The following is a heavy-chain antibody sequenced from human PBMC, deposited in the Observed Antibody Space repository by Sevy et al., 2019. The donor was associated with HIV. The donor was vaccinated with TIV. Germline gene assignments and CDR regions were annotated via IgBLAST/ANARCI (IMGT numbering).Heavy chain of an antibody. V-gene: IGHV3-21*01. J-gene: IGHJ3*02. CDR3: ARERDMITFGVGYAFDI. Sequence: GGSLRLSCAASGFTFSSYSMNWVRQAPGKGLEWVSSISSSSSYIYYADSVKGRFTISRDNAKNSLYLQMNSLRAEDTAVDYCARERDMITFGVGYAFDIWGQGTMVTVSS. D-gene: IGHD3-16*01. CDR1: GFTFSSYS. CDR2: ISSSSSYI.